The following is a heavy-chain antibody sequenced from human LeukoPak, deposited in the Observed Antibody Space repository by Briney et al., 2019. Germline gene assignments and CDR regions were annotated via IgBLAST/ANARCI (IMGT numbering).Heavy chain of an antibody. CDR3: AREYDFWSGYYSMDV. CDR2: ISSSSSTI. CDR1: GFTFSSYS. J-gene: IGHJ6*02. Sequence: GGSLRLSCAASGFTFSSYSMNWVRQAPGKGLEWVSYISSSSSTIYYADSVKGRFTISRDNAKNSLYLQMNSLRDEDTAVYYCAREYDFWSGYYSMDVWGQGTTVTVSS. D-gene: IGHD3-3*01. V-gene: IGHV3-48*02.